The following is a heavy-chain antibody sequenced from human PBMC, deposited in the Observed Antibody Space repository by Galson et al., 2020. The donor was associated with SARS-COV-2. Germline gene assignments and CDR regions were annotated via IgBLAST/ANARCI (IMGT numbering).Heavy chain of an antibody. CDR2: IKQDGSEK. J-gene: IGHJ4*02. Sequence: WGSLRLSCAASGFTFSSYWMRWVRQAPGKGLEWVANIKQDGSEKYYVDSVKGRFTISRDNAKNSLYLQMNSLRAEDTAVFYCERPQGYCSNCVCHPYYFDYWGQGTLVTVSS. CDR1: GFTFSSYW. CDR3: ERPQGYCSNCVCHPYYFDY. V-gene: IGHV3-7*01. D-gene: IGHD2-8*01.